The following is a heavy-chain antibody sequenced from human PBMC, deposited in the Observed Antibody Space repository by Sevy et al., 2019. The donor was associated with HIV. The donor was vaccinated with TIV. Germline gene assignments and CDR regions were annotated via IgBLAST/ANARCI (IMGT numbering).Heavy chain of an antibody. CDR2: ISYDGSNK. Sequence: GGYLRLSCAASGFTFSSYAMHWVRQAPGKGLGWVAVISYDGSNKYYADSVKGRFTISRDNSKNTPYLQMNSLRAEDTAVYYCARAMITFPGAPNDYWGQGTLVTVSS. D-gene: IGHD3-16*01. V-gene: IGHV3-30-3*01. CDR1: GFTFSSYA. CDR3: ARAMITFPGAPNDY. J-gene: IGHJ4*02.